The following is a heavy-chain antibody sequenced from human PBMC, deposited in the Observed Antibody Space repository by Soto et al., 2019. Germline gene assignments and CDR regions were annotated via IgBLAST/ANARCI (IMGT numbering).Heavy chain of an antibody. CDR1: GYTLTELS. J-gene: IGHJ6*03. CDR3: ATFTMVRRDTTRYFYYYMDV. Sequence: QVQLVQSGAEVKKPGASVKVSCKVSGYTLTELSMHWVRQAPGKGLEWMGGFDPEDGETIYAQKFQGRVTMTEDTSTGTAYMELSSLRSEDTAVYFCATFTMVRRDTTRYFYYYMDVWGEGTTVTVSS. V-gene: IGHV1-24*01. D-gene: IGHD3-10*01. CDR2: FDPEDGET.